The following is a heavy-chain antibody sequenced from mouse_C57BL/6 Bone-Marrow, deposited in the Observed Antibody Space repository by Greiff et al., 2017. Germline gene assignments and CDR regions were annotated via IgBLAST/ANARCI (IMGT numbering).Heavy chain of an antibody. CDR1: GYTFTDYN. D-gene: IGHD1-1*01. J-gene: IGHJ1*03. Sequence: EVQLQQSGPELVKPGASVKIPCKASGYTFTDYNMDWVKQSHGKSLEWIGDINPNNGGTIYNQKFKGKATLTVDKSSSTAYMELRSLTSEDTAVYDCARRVYYGSSYWYFDVWGTGTTVTVSS. V-gene: IGHV1-18*01. CDR2: INPNNGGT. CDR3: ARRVYYGSSYWYFDV.